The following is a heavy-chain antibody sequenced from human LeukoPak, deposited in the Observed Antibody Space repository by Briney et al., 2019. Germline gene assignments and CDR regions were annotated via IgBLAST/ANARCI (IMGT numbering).Heavy chain of an antibody. CDR1: GYTFTGYY. J-gene: IGHJ4*02. CDR2: INPNSGGT. Sequence: ASVNVSCKASGYTFTGYYMHWVRQAPGQGLEWMGWINPNSGGTNYAQKFQGRVTMTRDTSISTAYMELSRLRSDDTAVYYCARGDSSGYYYGNYFDYWGQGTLVTVSS. V-gene: IGHV1-2*02. CDR3: ARGDSSGYYYGNYFDY. D-gene: IGHD3-22*01.